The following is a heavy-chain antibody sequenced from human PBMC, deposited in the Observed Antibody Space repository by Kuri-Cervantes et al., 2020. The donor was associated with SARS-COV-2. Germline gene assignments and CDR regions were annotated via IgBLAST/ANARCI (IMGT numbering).Heavy chain of an antibody. Sequence: SVKVSCKASGGTFSSYAISWVRQAPGQGLEWMGRIIPILGIANYAQKFQGRVTITADKSTSTAYVELSSLRSEDTAVYYCAREIPSAAGDDYWGQGTLVTVSS. D-gene: IGHD6-13*01. CDR1: GGTFSSYA. J-gene: IGHJ4*02. CDR3: AREIPSAAGDDY. V-gene: IGHV1-69*04. CDR2: IIPILGIA.